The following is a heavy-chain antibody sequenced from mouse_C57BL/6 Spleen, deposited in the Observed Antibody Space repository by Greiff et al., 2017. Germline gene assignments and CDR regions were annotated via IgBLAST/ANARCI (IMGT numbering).Heavy chain of an antibody. D-gene: IGHD1-1*01. V-gene: IGHV1-55*01. CDR3: ARWTITTVVFDY. CDR2: IYPGSGSP. CDR1: GYTFTNYW. J-gene: IGHJ2*01. Sequence: QVQLLQPGAELVKPGASVKMSCKASGYTFTNYWITWVQQRPGQGLEWIGDIYPGSGSPTYNEKFTSKATLTVDTSSITASMQISSLTTEDSAVNYFARWTITTVVFDYWGQGTTVTVSS.